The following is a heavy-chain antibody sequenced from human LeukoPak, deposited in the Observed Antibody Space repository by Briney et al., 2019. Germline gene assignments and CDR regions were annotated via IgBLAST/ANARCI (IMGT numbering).Heavy chain of an antibody. CDR1: GYTFTGYY. CDR3: ARDRGYSSSWYVGY. CDR2: INPNTGGT. J-gene: IGHJ4*02. V-gene: IGHV1-2*02. Sequence: ASVKVSCKASGYTFTGYYLHLVRQAPGQGLEWMGWINPNTGGTKYAQKFQGRVTLTRDTSISTAYMELRRLRSDDTAVYYCARDRGYSSSWYVGYWGQGTLVTVSS. D-gene: IGHD6-13*01.